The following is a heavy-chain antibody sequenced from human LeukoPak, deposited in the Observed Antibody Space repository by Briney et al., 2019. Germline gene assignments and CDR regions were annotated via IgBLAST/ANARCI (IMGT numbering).Heavy chain of an antibody. CDR3: AKEGAEWLLYRYYGMDV. Sequence: GGSLRLSCAASGFTFSSYAMSWVRQAPGKGLEWVSAISGSGGSTYYADSVKGRFTISRDNSKNTLYLQMNSLRAEDTALYYCAKEGAEWLLYRYYGMDVWGQGTTVTVSS. CDR1: GFTFSSYA. CDR2: ISGSGGST. V-gene: IGHV3-23*01. D-gene: IGHD3-3*01. J-gene: IGHJ6*02.